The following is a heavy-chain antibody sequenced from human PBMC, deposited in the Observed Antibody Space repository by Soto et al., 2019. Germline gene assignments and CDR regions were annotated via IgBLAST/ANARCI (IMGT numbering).Heavy chain of an antibody. J-gene: IGHJ3*02. V-gene: IGHV3-30-3*01. CDR1: GFTFSSYA. Sequence: GSLRLSCAASGFTFSSYAMHWVRQAPGKGLEWVAVISYDGSNKYYADSVKGRFTISRDNSKNTLYLQMNSLRAEDTAVYYCARDRFIIAAAGNDAFEIWGQGTLVTVAS. CDR3: ARDRFIIAAAGNDAFEI. D-gene: IGHD6-13*01. CDR2: ISYDGSNK.